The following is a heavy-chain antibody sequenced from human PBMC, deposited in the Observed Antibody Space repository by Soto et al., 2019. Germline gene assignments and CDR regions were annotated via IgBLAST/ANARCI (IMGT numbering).Heavy chain of an antibody. Sequence: QITLKESGPTLVKPTQTLTLTCAFSGFSLSTTGVGVGWIRQPAGKALEWLALICWDDDKRYSPSLKSRLTITKDTSKTHVVLTRTDVDPADTASYYCTPAKLYCIASSCSTWFDSWGQGTLVTVSS. CDR3: TPAKLYCIASSCSTWFDS. CDR1: GFSLSTTGVG. CDR2: ICWDDDK. J-gene: IGHJ5*01. V-gene: IGHV2-5*02. D-gene: IGHD2-15*01.